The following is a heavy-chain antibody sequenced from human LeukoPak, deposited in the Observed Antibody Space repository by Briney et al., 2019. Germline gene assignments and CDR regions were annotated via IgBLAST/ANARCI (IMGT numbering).Heavy chain of an antibody. CDR2: ISSSSSTI. D-gene: IGHD3-16*01. V-gene: IGHV3-48*01. CDR1: GFTFSSYS. CDR3: ARALRGIISPYFDY. Sequence: GGSLRLSCAASGFTFSSYSMNWVRQAPGKGLEWVSYISSSSSTIYYADSVKGRFTISRDNSKNTLYLQMNSLRAKDTAVYYCARALRGIISPYFDYWGQGTLVTVSS. J-gene: IGHJ4*02.